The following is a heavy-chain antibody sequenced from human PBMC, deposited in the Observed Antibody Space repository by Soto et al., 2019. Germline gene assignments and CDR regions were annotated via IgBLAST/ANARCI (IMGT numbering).Heavy chain of an antibody. V-gene: IGHV4-59*01. Sequence: SETLSLTCTVSGGSISSYYWSWIRQPPGKGLEWIGYIYYSGSTNYNPSLKSRVTISVDTSKNQFSLKLSSVTAADTAVYYCARGFCSSTSCYFGALNWFDPWGQGTLVTVSS. D-gene: IGHD2-2*01. CDR2: IYYSGST. J-gene: IGHJ5*02. CDR3: ARGFCSSTSCYFGALNWFDP. CDR1: GGSISSYY.